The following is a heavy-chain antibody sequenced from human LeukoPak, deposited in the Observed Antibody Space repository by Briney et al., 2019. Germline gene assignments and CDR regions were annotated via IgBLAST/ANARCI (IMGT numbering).Heavy chain of an antibody. CDR3: AREPSQGYYDILTGSWWFDP. CDR1: GYIFTGYY. J-gene: IGHJ5*02. CDR2: INPNSGGT. Sequence: ASVKVSCKASGYIFTGYYMHWVRQAPGQGLEWMGWINPNSGGTNYAQKFQGRVTMTRDTSISTAYMELSRLRSDDTAVYYCAREPSQGYYDILTGSWWFDPWGQGTLVTVSS. V-gene: IGHV1-2*02. D-gene: IGHD3-9*01.